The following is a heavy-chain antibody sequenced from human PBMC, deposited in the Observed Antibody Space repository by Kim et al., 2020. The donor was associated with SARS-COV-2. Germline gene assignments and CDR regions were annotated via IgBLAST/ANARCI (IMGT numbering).Heavy chain of an antibody. CDR3: ASGCSSGSCRYYFDY. CDR2: IYPGDSDT. D-gene: IGHD2-15*01. V-gene: IGHV5-51*01. CDR1: GYSFTSYW. J-gene: IGHJ4*02. Sequence: GESLKISCKGSGYSFTSYWIGWVRQMPGKGLEWMGIIYPGDSDTRYSPSFQGQVTISADKSISTAYLQWSSLKASDTAMYYCASGCSSGSCRYYFDYWGQGTLVTVSS.